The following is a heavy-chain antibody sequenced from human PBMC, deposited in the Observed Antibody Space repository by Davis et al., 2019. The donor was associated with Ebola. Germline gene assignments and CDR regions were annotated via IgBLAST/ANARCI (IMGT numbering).Heavy chain of an antibody. V-gene: IGHV3-7*03. CDR3: ARHHYMRIDY. CDR1: GFIFSDYW. D-gene: IGHD4-11*01. J-gene: IGHJ4*02. CDR2: IRQDSNDK. Sequence: GESLKISCAASGFIFSDYWMAWVRQAPGKGPEWVANIRQDSNDKGYVDSVKGRFTISRDNAKSSLYVYMNSLRGDDTAVYYCARHHYMRIDYWGQGSVVTVSS.